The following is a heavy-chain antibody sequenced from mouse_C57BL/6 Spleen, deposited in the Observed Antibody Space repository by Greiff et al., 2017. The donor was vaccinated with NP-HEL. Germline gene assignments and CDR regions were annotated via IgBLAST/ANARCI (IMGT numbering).Heavy chain of an antibody. V-gene: IGHV1-19*01. D-gene: IGHD1-1*01. CDR3: ARPPLLRGGDAMDY. CDR2: INPYNGGT. CDR1: GYTFTDYY. J-gene: IGHJ4*01. Sequence: EVQLQQSGPVLVKPGASVKMSCKASGYTFTDYYMNWVKQSHGKSLEWIGVINPYNGGTSYNQKFKGKATLTVDKSSSTAYMELNSLTSEDSAGYYCARPPLLRGGDAMDYWGQGTSVTVSS.